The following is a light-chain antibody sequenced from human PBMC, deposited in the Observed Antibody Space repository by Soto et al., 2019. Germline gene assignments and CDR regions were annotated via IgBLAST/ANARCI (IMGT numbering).Light chain of an antibody. CDR2: GAS. CDR1: QDVSND. CDR3: LQHTYIWS. Sequence: DIQMTQSPPSLSASVGDRVTITCRASQDVSNDLGWFQQKPGKAPKRLIFGASNLKSRVPSRFSGTGSGTEFILTITNLQPEDFATYYCLQHTYIWSFGQGTKVDIK. V-gene: IGKV1-17*02. J-gene: IGKJ1*01.